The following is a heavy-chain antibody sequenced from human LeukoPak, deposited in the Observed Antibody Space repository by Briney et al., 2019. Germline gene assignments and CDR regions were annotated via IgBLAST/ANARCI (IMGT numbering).Heavy chain of an antibody. CDR3: ARDLKRTVGATTTSDY. CDR1: GYTFTSYG. V-gene: IGHV1-18*01. J-gene: IGHJ4*02. D-gene: IGHD1-26*01. Sequence: ASVKVSCKASGYTFTSYGISWVRLAPGQGLEWMGWISAHNGDTNYAQKFQGRVSMTTDTSTSTGYMELRSLTSDDTAVYYCARDLKRTVGATTTSDYWGQGTLVTVSS. CDR2: ISAHNGDT.